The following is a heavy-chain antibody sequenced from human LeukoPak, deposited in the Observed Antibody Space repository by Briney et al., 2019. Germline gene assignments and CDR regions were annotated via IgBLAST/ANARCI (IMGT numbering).Heavy chain of an antibody. J-gene: IGHJ6*03. Sequence: SETLSLTCAVYGGSFSGYYWSWIRQPPGKGLEWIGYIYYSGSTNYNPSLKSRVTISVDTSKNQFSLKLSSVSAADTAVYYCARVGEQEHYYYYYMDVWGKGTTVTVSS. CDR1: GGSFSGYY. CDR2: IYYSGST. CDR3: ARVGEQEHYYYYYMDV. V-gene: IGHV4-59*01. D-gene: IGHD6-13*01.